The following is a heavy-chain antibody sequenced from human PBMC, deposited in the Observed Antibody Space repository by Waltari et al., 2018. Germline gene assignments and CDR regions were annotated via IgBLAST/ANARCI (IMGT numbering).Heavy chain of an antibody. J-gene: IGHJ4*02. D-gene: IGHD6-13*01. CDR2: IRSSSSTI. CDR1: GFPFRYSS. Sequence: EVQLVESGGGLVQPGGSLRLSCAASGFPFRYSSMHWVRQAPGKGLEWVSYIRSSSSTISYADSVKGRFTISRDNAKNSLYLQMNSLRAEDTAVYYCMRATRNSSSPVWGQGTLVTVSS. CDR3: MRATRNSSSPV. V-gene: IGHV3-48*01.